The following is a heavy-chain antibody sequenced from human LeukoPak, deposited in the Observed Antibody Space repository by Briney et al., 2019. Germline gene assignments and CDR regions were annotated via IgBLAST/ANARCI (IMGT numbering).Heavy chain of an antibody. D-gene: IGHD3-22*01. CDR2: ISAYNGNT. J-gene: IGHJ4*02. V-gene: IGHV1-18*01. Sequence: EASVKVSCKASGYTFTSYGMSWVRQAPGQRLEWMGWISAYNGNTNYAQKLQGRVTMTTDTSTSTAYMELRSLRSDDTAVYYCARTSPGERGYSHYWDQGTLVTVSS. CDR3: ARTSPGERGYSHY. CDR1: GYTFTSYG.